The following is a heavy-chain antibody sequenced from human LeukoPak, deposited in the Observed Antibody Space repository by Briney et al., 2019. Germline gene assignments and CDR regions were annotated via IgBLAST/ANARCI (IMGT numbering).Heavy chain of an antibody. CDR2: VSSSGFST. Sequence: PGGSLTLSCAVSGFTFNEYVMSWVRQAPGSGLEWVSAVSSSGFSTYYADSVKGRFTISRDNFKNTLYLQLNSLRGEDTAVYYCAALSTGTTLRYWGQGTLVTVSS. CDR1: GFTFNEYV. V-gene: IGHV3-23*01. J-gene: IGHJ4*02. CDR3: AALSTGTTLRY. D-gene: IGHD1-1*01.